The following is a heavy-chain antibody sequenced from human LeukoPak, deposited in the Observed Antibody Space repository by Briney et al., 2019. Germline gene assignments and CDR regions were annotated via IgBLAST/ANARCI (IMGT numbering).Heavy chain of an antibody. CDR1: GYTFTGYY. CDR2: INPNSGGT. CDR3: ARSGVASEYDFWSGYPTAYVY. D-gene: IGHD3-3*01. Sequence: GASVKVSCKASGYTFTGYYMHWVRQVPGQGLEWMGWINPNSGGTNYAQKFQGRVTMTRDTSISTAYMELSRLRSDDTAVYYCARSGVASEYDFWSGYPTAYVYWGQGTLVTVSS. V-gene: IGHV1-2*02. J-gene: IGHJ4*02.